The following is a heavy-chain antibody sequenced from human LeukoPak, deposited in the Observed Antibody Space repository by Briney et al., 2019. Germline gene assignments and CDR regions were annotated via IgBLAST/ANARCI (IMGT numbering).Heavy chain of an antibody. Sequence: SETLSLTCTVSGGSISSYYWSWIRQPAGKGLEWIGRIYTSGSTNYNPSLKSRVTMSVATSKNRFSLKLSSVTAADTAVYYCARVATIESNWFDPWGQGTLVTVSS. V-gene: IGHV4-4*07. D-gene: IGHD1-26*01. CDR2: IYTSGST. J-gene: IGHJ5*02. CDR1: GGSISSYY. CDR3: ARVATIESNWFDP.